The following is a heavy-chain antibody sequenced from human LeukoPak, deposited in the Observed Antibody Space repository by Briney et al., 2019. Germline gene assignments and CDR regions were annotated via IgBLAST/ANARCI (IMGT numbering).Heavy chain of an antibody. V-gene: IGHV3-30*18. J-gene: IGHJ4*02. CDR1: GLTFSSYG. CDR2: ISYDGSNK. D-gene: IGHD1-26*01. CDR3: AKGRSLIVGAPDY. Sequence: GGSLRLSCAASGLTFSSYGMHWVRQAPGKGLEWVAVISYDGSNKYYADSVKGRFTISRDNSKNTLYLQMNSLRAEDTAVYYCAKGRSLIVGAPDYWGQGTLVTVSS.